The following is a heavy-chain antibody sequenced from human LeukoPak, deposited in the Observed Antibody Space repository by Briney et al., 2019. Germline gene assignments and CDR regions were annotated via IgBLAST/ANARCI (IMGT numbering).Heavy chain of an antibody. CDR3: ARGGYYYDSSGYSHLPDY. V-gene: IGHV1-2*06. CDR2: INPNSGGT. J-gene: IGHJ4*02. Sequence: GASVKVSCKASGYTFTGYYMHWVRQAPGQGLEWMGRINPNSGGTNYAQKFQGRVTMTRDTSISTAYMGLSRLRSDDTAVYYCARGGYYYDSSGYSHLPDYWGQGTLVTVSA. D-gene: IGHD3-22*01. CDR1: GYTFTGYY.